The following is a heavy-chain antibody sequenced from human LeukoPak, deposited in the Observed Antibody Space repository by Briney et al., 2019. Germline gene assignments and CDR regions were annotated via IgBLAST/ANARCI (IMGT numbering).Heavy chain of an antibody. Sequence: GSSVKVSCKASGGTFSSYAISWVRQAPGQGLEWMGRIIPILGIANYAQKFQGRVTITADKSTSTAYMELGSLRSEDTAVYYCASGPYYYDSSGFFDYWGQGTLVTVSS. J-gene: IGHJ4*02. CDR3: ASGPYYYDSSGFFDY. CDR1: GGTFSSYA. D-gene: IGHD3-22*01. CDR2: IIPILGIA. V-gene: IGHV1-69*04.